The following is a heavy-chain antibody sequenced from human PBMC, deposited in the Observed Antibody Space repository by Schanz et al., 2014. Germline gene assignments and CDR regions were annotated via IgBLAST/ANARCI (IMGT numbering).Heavy chain of an antibody. J-gene: IGHJ4*02. CDR3: ARDSRPNYDFLTAYYSIDY. CDR2: ISSSSSYI. Sequence: VQLVESGGGLIQRGESLRLSCSASGFTFSSYSMNWVRQAPGKGLEWVSSISSSSSYIYYADSVKGRFTISRDNAKNTLYLQMNSLRAEDTAVYYCARDSRPNYDFLTAYYSIDYWGQGTLVTVSS. CDR1: GFTFSSYS. D-gene: IGHD3-9*01. V-gene: IGHV3-21*01.